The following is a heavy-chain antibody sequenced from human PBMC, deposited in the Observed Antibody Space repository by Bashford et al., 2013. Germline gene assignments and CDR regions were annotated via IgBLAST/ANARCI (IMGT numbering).Heavy chain of an antibody. CDR2: VKSKLYGGAP. Sequence: GSLRLSCAVSGFSFSNDVMSWVRQAPGKAPEWVASVKSKLYGGAPEYAASVTGRFTVSRDDSRNIAFLQMDSLKIEDTGIYYCTRSTHRDCSIFTCPFQHWGPGALVTVSS. J-gene: IGHJ1*01. CDR1: GFSFSNDV. D-gene: IGHD2-2*01. V-gene: IGHV3-49*04. CDR3: TRSTHRDCSIFTCPFQH.